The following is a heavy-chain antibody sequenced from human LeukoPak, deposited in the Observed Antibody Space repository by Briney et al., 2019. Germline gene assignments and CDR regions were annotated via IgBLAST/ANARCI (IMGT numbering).Heavy chain of an antibody. J-gene: IGHJ4*02. Sequence: GGSLRLSCAASGFTFSSYGMHWVRQAPGKGLEWVAVISYDGSNKYYADSVKGRFTISRDNSKNTLYLQMNSLRAEDTAVYYCAKVLIAVAADYWGQGTLVTVSS. CDR2: ISYDGSNK. V-gene: IGHV3-30*18. CDR3: AKVLIAVAADY. D-gene: IGHD6-19*01. CDR1: GFTFSSYG.